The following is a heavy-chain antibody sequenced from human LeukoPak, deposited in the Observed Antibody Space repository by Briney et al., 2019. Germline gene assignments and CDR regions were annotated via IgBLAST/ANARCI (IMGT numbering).Heavy chain of an antibody. CDR3: ARSGYSGYRGGYYYYYGMDV. D-gene: IGHD5-12*01. V-gene: IGHV3-7*01. Sequence: GGSLRLSCAASGFTFSSYWMSWVRQAPGKGLEWVANIKQDGSGKYYVDSVKGRFTISRDNAKNSLYLQMNSLRAEDTAVYYCARSGYSGYRGGYYYYYGMDVWGQGTTVTVSS. CDR1: GFTFSSYW. J-gene: IGHJ6*02. CDR2: IKQDGSGK.